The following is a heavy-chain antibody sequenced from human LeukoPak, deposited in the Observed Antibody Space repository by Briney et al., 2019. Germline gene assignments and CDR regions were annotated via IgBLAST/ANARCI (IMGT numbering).Heavy chain of an antibody. D-gene: IGHD3-9*01. V-gene: IGHV1-18*01. CDR2: VSIYNDNT. J-gene: IGHJ4*02. Sequence: HGASVKVSCKASGYSFTDYDFSWVRQAPGQGLERLGWVSIYNDNTHYAREFQDRVTMTTDISTSTAYMELKSLTSDDTAVYFCARTGHYRFDYWGQGTLVTVSS. CDR3: ARTGHYRFDY. CDR1: GYSFTDYD.